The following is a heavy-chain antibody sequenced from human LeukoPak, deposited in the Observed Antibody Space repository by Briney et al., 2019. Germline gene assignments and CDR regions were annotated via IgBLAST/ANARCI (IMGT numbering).Heavy chain of an antibody. D-gene: IGHD6-19*01. CDR3: AMGYSSGWYRGALDY. J-gene: IGHJ4*02. V-gene: IGHV1-24*01. CDR1: GYTLTELS. Sequence: PGASVKVSCKVSGYTLTELSMHWVRQAPGKGLEWMGGFDPEDGETIYAQKFQGRVTMTEDTSTDTAYMELSSLRSEDTAVYYGAMGYSSGWYRGALDYWGQGTLVTVSS. CDR2: FDPEDGET.